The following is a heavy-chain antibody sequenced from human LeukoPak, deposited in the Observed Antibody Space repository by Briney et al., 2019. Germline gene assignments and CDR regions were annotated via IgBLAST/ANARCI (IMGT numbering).Heavy chain of an antibody. D-gene: IGHD3-10*01. CDR1: GYTFTGYY. CDR3: ARGLREAYYYGSGSYDYYMDV. V-gene: IGHV1-8*02. J-gene: IGHJ6*03. Sequence: ASVKVSCKASGYTFTGYYMHWVRQAPGQGLEWMGWINPNSGNTGYAQKFQGRVTMTRNTSISTAYMELSSLRSEDTAVYYCARGLREAYYYGSGSYDYYMDVWGKGTTVTISS. CDR2: INPNSGNT.